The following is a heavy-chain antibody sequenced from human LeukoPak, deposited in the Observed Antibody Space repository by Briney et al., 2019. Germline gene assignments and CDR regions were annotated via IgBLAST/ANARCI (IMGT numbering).Heavy chain of an antibody. D-gene: IGHD3-22*01. CDR2: ISSSSSYI. Sequence: GGSLRLSCAASGFTFSSYSMNWVRQAPGKGLEWVSSISSSSSYIYYADSVKGRFTISRDNAKNSLYLQMNSLRAEDTAVYYCARSYDSSGYYYDYWGQGTLVTVFS. CDR3: ARSYDSSGYYYDY. V-gene: IGHV3-21*01. CDR1: GFTFSSYS. J-gene: IGHJ4*02.